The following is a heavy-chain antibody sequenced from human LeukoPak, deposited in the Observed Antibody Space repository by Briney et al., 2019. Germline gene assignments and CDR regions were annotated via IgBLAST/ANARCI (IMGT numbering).Heavy chain of an antibody. CDR3: AGGATYYYDSSGYPFDY. CDR1: GYTFTSYY. D-gene: IGHD3-22*01. V-gene: IGHV1-46*01. J-gene: IGHJ4*02. CDR2: INPSGGST. Sequence: ASVKVSCKASGYTFTSYYMHWVRQAPGQGLEWMGIINPSGGSTSYAQKFQGRVTMTRDTSTSTVYMELSSLRSEDTAVYYCAGGATYYYDSSGYPFDYWGQGTLVTVSS.